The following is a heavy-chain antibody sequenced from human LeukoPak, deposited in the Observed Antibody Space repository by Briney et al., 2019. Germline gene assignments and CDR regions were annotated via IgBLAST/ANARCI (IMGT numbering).Heavy chain of an antibody. J-gene: IGHJ4*02. CDR2: IYSDNT. D-gene: IGHD4/OR15-4a*01. Sequence: GGSLRLSCAASGFTFSSYWMSWVRQAPGKGLECVSFIYSDNTHYSDSVKGRFTISRDNSKNTLYLQMNSLRAEDTAVYYCARRAGAYSHPYDYWGQGTLVTVSS. CDR1: GFTFSSYW. CDR3: ARRAGAYSHPYDY. V-gene: IGHV3-53*01.